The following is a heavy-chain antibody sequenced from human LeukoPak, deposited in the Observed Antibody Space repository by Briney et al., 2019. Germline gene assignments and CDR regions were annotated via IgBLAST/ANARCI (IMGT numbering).Heavy chain of an antibody. J-gene: IGHJ5*02. CDR2: IIPILGIA. D-gene: IGHD3-10*01. CDR1: GGTFSSYA. V-gene: IGHV1-69*04. Sequence: GASVTVSCKASGGTFSSYAISWVRQAPGQGLEWMRRIIPILGIANYAQKFQGRVTITADKSTSTAYMELSSLRSEDTAVYYCARDVSTMVRGVHNWFDPWGQGTLVTVSS. CDR3: ARDVSTMVRGVHNWFDP.